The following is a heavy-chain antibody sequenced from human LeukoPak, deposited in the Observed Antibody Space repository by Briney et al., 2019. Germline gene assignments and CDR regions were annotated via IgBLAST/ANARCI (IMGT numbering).Heavy chain of an antibody. Sequence: ASVKVSCKASGYTFTGYYMHWVRQAPGQGLEWMGWINPNSGGTNYAQKLQGRVTMTTDTSTSTAYMGLRSLRSDDTAVYYCARDRAYVWGYCSSTSCSIGAYFDYWGQGTLVTVSS. J-gene: IGHJ4*02. CDR2: INPNSGGT. V-gene: IGHV1-2*02. CDR3: ARDRAYVWGYCSSTSCSIGAYFDY. D-gene: IGHD2-2*01. CDR1: GYTFTGYY.